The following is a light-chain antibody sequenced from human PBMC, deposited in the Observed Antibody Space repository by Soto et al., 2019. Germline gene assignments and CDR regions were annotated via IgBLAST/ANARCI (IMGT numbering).Light chain of an antibody. J-gene: IGKJ4*01. CDR1: QGISSY. V-gene: IGKV1-9*01. Sequence: IQLTQSPSSLSACVGDRVTITCRASQGISSYLAWYLQKPGKAPKLLIYAASTLQSGVPSRFSGSGSGTDFTLTISSLQPEDFATYYCQQLNSYPLTLGGGTKVDIK. CDR2: AAS. CDR3: QQLNSYPLT.